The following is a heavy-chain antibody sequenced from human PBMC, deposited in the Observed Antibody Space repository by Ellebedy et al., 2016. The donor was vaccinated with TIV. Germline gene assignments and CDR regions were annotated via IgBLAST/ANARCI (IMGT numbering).Heavy chain of an antibody. V-gene: IGHV3-15*01. CDR3: TTADRVEGDGRGY. D-gene: IGHD5-24*01. Sequence: PGGSLRLSCATSGITFKNAWMSWVRQAPGKGLEWVGRIRSSSEGGTTEDAAPVKGRFIIPRDDSKATLYLQMNSLKTEDTASYYCTTADRVEGDGRGYWGQGTLVTVSS. CDR2: IRSSSEGGTT. J-gene: IGHJ4*02. CDR1: GITFKNAW.